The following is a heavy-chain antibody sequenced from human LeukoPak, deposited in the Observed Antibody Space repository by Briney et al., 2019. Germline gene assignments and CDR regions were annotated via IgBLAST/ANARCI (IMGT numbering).Heavy chain of an antibody. V-gene: IGHV1-69*05. Sequence: SVKVSCKASGGTFNNYSISWLRQAPGQGLEWMGRIIPMFTATDYAQKFQGRVTITTDESTTTAYMELSSLRSEDTAVYFCARDDPFYYNISGGDLTWGQGTMVTISS. CDR3: ARDDPFYYNISGGDLT. CDR2: IIPMFTAT. D-gene: IGHD3-22*01. CDR1: GGTFNNYS. J-gene: IGHJ3*01.